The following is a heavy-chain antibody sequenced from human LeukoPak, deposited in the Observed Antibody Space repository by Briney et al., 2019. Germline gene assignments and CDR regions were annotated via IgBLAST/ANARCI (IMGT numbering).Heavy chain of an antibody. D-gene: IGHD2-2*01. V-gene: IGHV6-1*01. CDR3: ARSTAGRCDY. CDR1: GDSVSSNSAG. CDR2: TYYRSKWYS. J-gene: IGHJ4*02. Sequence: SQTLSLTCAISGDSVSSNSAGWTWIRQSPSRGLEWLGRTYYRSKWYSDYAVSVKSRITINPDTSKNHFSLQLNSVTPEDTAVYYYARSTAGRCDYWGQGALVTVSS.